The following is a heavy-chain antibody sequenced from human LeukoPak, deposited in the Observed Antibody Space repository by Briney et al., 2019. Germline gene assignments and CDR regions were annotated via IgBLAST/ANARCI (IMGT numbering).Heavy chain of an antibody. CDR3: ARVFPVRGVIIGGQNWFDP. CDR2: IYYSGST. V-gene: IGHV4-59*12. CDR1: GGSISSYY. J-gene: IGHJ5*02. Sequence: SETLSLTCTVSGGSISSYYWSWIRQPPGKGLEWIGYIYYSGSTNYNPSLKSRVTMSVDTSKNQFSLKLSSVTAADTAVYYCARVFPVRGVIIGGQNWFDPWGQGTLVTVSS. D-gene: IGHD3-10*01.